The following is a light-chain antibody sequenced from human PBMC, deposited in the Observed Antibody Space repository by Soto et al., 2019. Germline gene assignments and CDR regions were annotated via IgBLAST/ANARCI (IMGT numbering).Light chain of an antibody. CDR3: ATWDGSLSAYV. V-gene: IGLV1-44*01. CDR1: SSNIGSNT. Sequence: QSVLTQSPSASGTPGQGVTISCCGSSSNIGSNTVDWYQQFPGTAPKLLIYSNIKRPSGVPDRFSGSKSVTSASLAIRGLQSEDEADYFCATWDGSLSAYVFGTGTKLTVL. CDR2: SNI. J-gene: IGLJ1*01.